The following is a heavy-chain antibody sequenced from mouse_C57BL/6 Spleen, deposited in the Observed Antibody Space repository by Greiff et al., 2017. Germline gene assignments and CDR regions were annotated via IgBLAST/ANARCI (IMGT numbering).Heavy chain of an antibody. CDR1: GYAFSSSW. J-gene: IGHJ2*01. D-gene: IGHD4-1*01. CDR2: IYPGDGDT. V-gene: IGHV1-82*01. Sequence: QVQLKESGPELVKPGASVKISCKASGYAFSSSWMNWVKQRPGKGLEWIGRIYPGDGDTNYNGKFKGKATLTADKSSSTAYMQLSSLTSEDSAVYFCARSNWDLNYFDYWGQGTTLTVSS. CDR3: ARSNWDLNYFDY.